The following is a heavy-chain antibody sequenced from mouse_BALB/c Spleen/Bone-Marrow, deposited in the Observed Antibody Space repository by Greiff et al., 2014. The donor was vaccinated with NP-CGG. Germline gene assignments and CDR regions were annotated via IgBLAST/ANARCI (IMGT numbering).Heavy chain of an antibody. CDR1: GYRFNSYW. V-gene: IGHV1-9*01. CDR3: ARLGIRSFDY. Sequence: LVESGADLMKPGASVKISCKATGYRFNSYWIEWVKQRPGHGLEWIGEILPGGGSTNFNEKFKGKATFTAYTSSNTAYMQISSLTSEDSAVYYCARLGIRSFDYWGQGTTLTVSS. D-gene: IGHD3-1*01. CDR2: ILPGGGST. J-gene: IGHJ2*01.